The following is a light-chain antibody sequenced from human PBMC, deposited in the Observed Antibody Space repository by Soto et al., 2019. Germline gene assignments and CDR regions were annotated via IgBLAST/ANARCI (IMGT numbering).Light chain of an antibody. V-gene: IGKV3D-15*01. Sequence: EIVMTQSPATLSVSPGERATLSCRASQSVSGSLALYQHQPGQAPRLLIYGASIRATGIPARFSGSGAGTEFTLTISSLQSEDFAAYYCQQYSNRYTFGQGTKLEIK. J-gene: IGKJ2*01. CDR2: GAS. CDR1: QSVSGS. CDR3: QQYSNRYT.